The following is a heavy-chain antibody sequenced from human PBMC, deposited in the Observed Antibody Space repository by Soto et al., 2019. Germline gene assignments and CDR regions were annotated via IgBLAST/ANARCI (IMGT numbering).Heavy chain of an antibody. CDR1: GYTFTGYY. V-gene: IGHV1-2*02. CDR3: ARVSYSSSWLDGMDV. D-gene: IGHD6-13*01. Sequence: ASVKVSCKASGYTFTGYYMHWVRQAPGQGLEWMGWINPNSGGTNYAQKFQGRVTMTRDTSISTAYMELSRLRSDDTAVYYCARVSYSSSWLDGMDVWGQGTTVTVSS. CDR2: INPNSGGT. J-gene: IGHJ6*02.